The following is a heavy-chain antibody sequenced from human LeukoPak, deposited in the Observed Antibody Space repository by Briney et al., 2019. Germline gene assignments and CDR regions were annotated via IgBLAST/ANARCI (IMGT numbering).Heavy chain of an antibody. J-gene: IGHJ6*02. CDR1: GYTFTSYD. Sequence: ASVKVSCKASGYTFTSYDINRVRQAPGQGLEWMGWMNPNSGNTGYAQKFQGRVTMTRNTSISTAYMELSSLRSEDTAVYYCARRLIRSDGMDVWGQGTTVTVSS. D-gene: IGHD2-21*01. CDR2: MNPNSGNT. V-gene: IGHV1-8*01. CDR3: ARRLIRSDGMDV.